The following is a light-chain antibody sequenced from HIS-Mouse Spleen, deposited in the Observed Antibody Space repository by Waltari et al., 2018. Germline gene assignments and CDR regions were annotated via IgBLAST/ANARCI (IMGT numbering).Light chain of an antibody. Sequence: SALTQPAAVSGSPGQSITISCPGTSSDVGGYYYVFWYQQHPGKAPKLMIYEVSNRPSGVSNRLSGSKSGNTASLTISGLQAEDEADYYCSSYTSSSTWVFGGGTKLTVL. CDR1: SSDVGGYYY. CDR2: EVS. J-gene: IGLJ3*02. V-gene: IGLV2-14*01. CDR3: SSYTSSSTWV.